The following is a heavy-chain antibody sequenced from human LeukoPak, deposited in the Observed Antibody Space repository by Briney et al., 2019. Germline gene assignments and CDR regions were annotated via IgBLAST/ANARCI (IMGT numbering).Heavy chain of an antibody. CDR1: GYTFTSYD. V-gene: IGHV1-8*01. Sequence: ATVKVSCKASGYTFTSYDINWVRQATGQELEWMGWMNPNSGNTGYAQKFQGRVTMTRNTSISTAYMELSSLRSGDTAVYYCARVSWNYYDSSGYSDYWGQGTLVTVSS. CDR2: MNPNSGNT. CDR3: ARVSWNYYDSSGYSDY. D-gene: IGHD3-22*01. J-gene: IGHJ4*02.